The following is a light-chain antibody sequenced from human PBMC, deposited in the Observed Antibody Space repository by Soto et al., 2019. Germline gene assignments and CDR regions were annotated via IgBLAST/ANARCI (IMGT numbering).Light chain of an antibody. Sequence: QSALTQPASVSGSPGQSITISCTGTSSDVGSYNLVSWYQQHPGKAPKLMIYEGTKRPSGVSNRFSGSKSGNTPSLTISGLLAEDEADYYCCSYARTSTWVFGGGTKVTVL. V-gene: IGLV2-23*01. CDR3: CSYARTSTWV. CDR2: EGT. J-gene: IGLJ3*02. CDR1: SSDVGSYNL.